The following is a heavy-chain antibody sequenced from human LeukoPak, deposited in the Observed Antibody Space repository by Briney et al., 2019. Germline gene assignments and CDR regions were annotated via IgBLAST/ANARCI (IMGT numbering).Heavy chain of an antibody. CDR2: ISAYNGNT. V-gene: IGHV1-18*01. CDR1: GYTFTSYG. CDR3: ARASGSYPWDI. J-gene: IGHJ3*02. D-gene: IGHD1-26*01. Sequence: ASVKVSCKASGYTFTSYGISWVRQAPGQGLEWMGWISAYNGNTNYAQKLQGRVTMTTDTSTSTVYMELSSLRSEDTAVYYCARASGSYPWDIWGQGTMVTVSS.